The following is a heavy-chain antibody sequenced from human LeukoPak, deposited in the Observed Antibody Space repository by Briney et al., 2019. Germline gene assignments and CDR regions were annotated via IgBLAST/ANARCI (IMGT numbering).Heavy chain of an antibody. CDR2: FDPEDGET. CDR3: ARADCSGGSCYSTFDY. Sequence: ASVKVSCKVSGYTLTELSMHWVRQAPGKGLEWMGGFDPEDGETIYAQKFQGRVTMTEDTSTDTAYMELSSLRSEDTAVYYCARADCSGGSCYSTFDYWGQGTLVTVSS. J-gene: IGHJ4*02. CDR1: GYTLTELS. V-gene: IGHV1-24*01. D-gene: IGHD2-15*01.